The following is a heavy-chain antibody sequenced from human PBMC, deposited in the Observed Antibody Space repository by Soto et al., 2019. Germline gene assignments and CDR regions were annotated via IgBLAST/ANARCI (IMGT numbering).Heavy chain of an antibody. Sequence: ASVKVSCKASGYTFTSYGISWVRQAPGQGLEWMGWISAYNGNTNYAQKLQGRVTMTTDTSTGTAYMELRSLRSDDTAVYYCALYRKVGYCSGGSCYSLFDRDYYGMDVWGQGTTVTVSS. J-gene: IGHJ6*02. V-gene: IGHV1-18*01. D-gene: IGHD2-15*01. CDR3: ALYRKVGYCSGGSCYSLFDRDYYGMDV. CDR1: GYTFTSYG. CDR2: ISAYNGNT.